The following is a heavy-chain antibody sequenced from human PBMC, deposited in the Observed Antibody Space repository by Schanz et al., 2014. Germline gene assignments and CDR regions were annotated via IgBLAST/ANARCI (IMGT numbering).Heavy chain of an antibody. D-gene: IGHD1-26*01. Sequence: EVQLVESGGGVVQPGRSLRLSCAASGFTFSTHAMHWVRQAPGKGLEWVSYISGSSRTIYYADSMKGRFTVSRDNAENALYLQMNSLRAEDTGLYFCARGGSGSHYHLDYWGQGTLVTVSS. CDR1: GFTFSTHA. CDR3: ARGGSGSHYHLDY. V-gene: IGHV3-48*01. CDR2: ISGSSRTI. J-gene: IGHJ4*02.